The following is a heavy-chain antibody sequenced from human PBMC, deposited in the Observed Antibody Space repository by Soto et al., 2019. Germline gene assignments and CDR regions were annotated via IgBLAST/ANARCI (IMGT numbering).Heavy chain of an antibody. CDR1: GYPLTSNY. J-gene: IGHJ4*02. D-gene: IGHD6-19*01. CDR2: INPSGGTT. V-gene: IGHV1-46*01. CDR3: ARGGPHSSGWNFDY. Sequence: QVQLVQSGAEVKKPGASVKVSCTASGYPLTSNYIHWVRQAPGEGLEWMGKINPSGGTTRYGQKFQGRVTMTRDKSTSTVYMEMSSRRSEDTAVYYCARGGPHSSGWNFDYWGQGNLVIV.